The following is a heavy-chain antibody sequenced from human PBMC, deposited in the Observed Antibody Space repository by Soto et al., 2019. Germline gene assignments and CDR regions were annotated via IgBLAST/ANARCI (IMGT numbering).Heavy chain of an antibody. CDR1: GGSISSGGYY. D-gene: IGHD6-13*01. CDR2: IYYSGST. V-gene: IGHV4-31*01. CDR3: ARDQDSSSYYYYYGMDV. J-gene: IGHJ6*02. Sequence: SETLSLTCTVSGGSISSGGYYWSWIRQHPGKGLEWIGYIYYSGSTYYNPSLKSPVTISVDTSKNQFSLKLSSVTAADTAVYYCARDQDSSSYYYYYGMDVWGQGTTVTVSS.